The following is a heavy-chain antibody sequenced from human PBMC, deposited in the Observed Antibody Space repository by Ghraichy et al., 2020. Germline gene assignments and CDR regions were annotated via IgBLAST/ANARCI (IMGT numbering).Heavy chain of an antibody. D-gene: IGHD3-10*01. V-gene: IGHV3-72*01. CDR2: TRNKDNSHST. CDR3: ARVKRQTRGLDY. CDR1: GFSFSDHY. J-gene: IGHJ4*02. Sequence: GESLNISCAASGFSFSDHYMGWVRQPPGKGLEWVGRTRNKDNSHSTEYAASVKGRFTLSRDDSKNSLYLQMNRLKTEDTAIYYCARVKRQTRGLDYWGQGTLVTVSS.